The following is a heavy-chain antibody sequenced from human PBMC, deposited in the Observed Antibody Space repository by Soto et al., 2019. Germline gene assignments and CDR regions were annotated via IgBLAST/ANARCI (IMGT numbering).Heavy chain of an antibody. Sequence: QVQLVQSGAEVKKPGASVKVSCKASGGTFSSYAISWVRQAPGQGLEWMGGIIPIFGTANYAQKFQGRVTITADESTSTAYMELSSLRSEDTAVYYCARDLNYWNDAYFDYWGQGTLVPVSS. CDR1: GGTFSSYA. V-gene: IGHV1-69*01. J-gene: IGHJ4*02. CDR3: ARDLNYWNDAYFDY. D-gene: IGHD1-1*01. CDR2: IIPIFGTA.